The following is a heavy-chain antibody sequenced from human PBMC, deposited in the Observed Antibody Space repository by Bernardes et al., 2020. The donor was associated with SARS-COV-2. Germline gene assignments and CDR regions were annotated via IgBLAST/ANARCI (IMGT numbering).Heavy chain of an antibody. V-gene: IGHV3-74*01. CDR1: GFTFGSSW. D-gene: IGHD2-8*01. Sequence: GGSLRLSCTASGFTFGSSWLHWVRQAPGKGLVWVSRINPDGSSTSYADSVKGRFTISRDNAKNMLFLQMSGLRAEDTAMYYCARDLGYCTNGVCSPWGQGTLVTVSS. J-gene: IGHJ5*02. CDR2: INPDGSST. CDR3: ARDLGYCTNGVCSP.